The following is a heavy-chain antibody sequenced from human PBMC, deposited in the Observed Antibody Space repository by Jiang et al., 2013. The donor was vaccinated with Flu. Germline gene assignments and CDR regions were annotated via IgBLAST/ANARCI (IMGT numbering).Heavy chain of an antibody. Sequence: KPTQTLTLTCTFSGFSLSTSGVGVGWIRQPPGKALEWLALIYWDDDKRYSPSLKSRLTITKDTSKNQVVLTMTNMDPVDTATYYCAHRRGASHSNWFDPWGQGTLVTVSS. J-gene: IGHJ5*02. D-gene: IGHD6-6*01. CDR2: IYWDDDK. CDR3: AHRRGASHSNWFDP. V-gene: IGHV2-5*02. CDR1: GFSLSTSGVG.